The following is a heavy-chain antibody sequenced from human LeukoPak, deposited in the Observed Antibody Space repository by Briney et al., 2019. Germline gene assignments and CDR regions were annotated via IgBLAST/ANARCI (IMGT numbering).Heavy chain of an antibody. V-gene: IGHV4-59*08. CDR1: GGSITNYY. Sequence: SETLSLTCTVSGGSITNYYWSWIRQPPGKGLEWIGFIYHSGNTDYNPSLKSRVTISVDTSKNQFSLNLSSVTAADTAVYYCARVRRYFDPWGRGTLVTVSS. J-gene: IGHJ2*01. CDR2: IYHSGNT. CDR3: ARVRRYFDP.